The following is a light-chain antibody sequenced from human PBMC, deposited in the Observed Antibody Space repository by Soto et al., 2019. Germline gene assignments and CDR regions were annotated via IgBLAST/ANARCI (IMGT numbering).Light chain of an antibody. CDR3: CSYAGSYFV. J-gene: IGLJ1*01. CDR1: SSDVGGYNY. V-gene: IGLV2-11*01. CDR2: DVT. Sequence: QSALTQPHSVSGSPGQSVTISCTGTSSDVGGYNYVSWYQQHPGRAPKFMIYDVTKRPSGVPDRFSGSKSGNTASLTISGLQVEDEADYYCCSYAGSYFVFGTGTKVTVL.